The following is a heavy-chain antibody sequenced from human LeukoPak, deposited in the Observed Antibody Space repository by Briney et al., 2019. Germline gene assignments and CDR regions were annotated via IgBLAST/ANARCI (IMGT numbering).Heavy chain of an antibody. Sequence: SETLSFTCTVSGYSISSGYYWGWVPQPPGKGLGWIGRIYHSGSTYYNPSLKSRVTISVDTSKNQFSLKLSSVTAADTAVYYCARDSTYCSSTSCYKDFDYWGQGTLVTVSS. J-gene: IGHJ4*02. V-gene: IGHV4-38-2*02. CDR1: GYSISSGYY. CDR3: ARDSTYCSSTSCYKDFDY. CDR2: IYHSGST. D-gene: IGHD2-2*02.